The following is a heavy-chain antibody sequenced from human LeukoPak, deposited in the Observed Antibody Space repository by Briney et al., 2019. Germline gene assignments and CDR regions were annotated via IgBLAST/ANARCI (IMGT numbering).Heavy chain of an antibody. J-gene: IGHJ4*02. V-gene: IGHV3-74*01. Sequence: GGSLRLSCAASGFTFSSYWMHWVRQAPGKGLVWVSRINGDGSSTSYADSVKGRFSISRDDTRNTVYMQMNSLRAEDTAVYYCTRGGGTSDYWGQGTLVTVSS. D-gene: IGHD1-14*01. CDR2: INGDGSST. CDR3: TRGGGTSDY. CDR1: GFTFSSYW.